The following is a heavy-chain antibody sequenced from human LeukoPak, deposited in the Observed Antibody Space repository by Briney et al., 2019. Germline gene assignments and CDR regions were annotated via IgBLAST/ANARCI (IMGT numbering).Heavy chain of an antibody. CDR2: FDPEDGET. D-gene: IGHD3-10*01. V-gene: IGHV1-24*01. Sequence: GASVKVSCKVSGYTLTELSMHWVRQAPGKGLEWMGGFDPEDGETICAQKFQGRVTMTEDTSTDTAYMELSSLRSEDTAVYYCATVWFGGNWFDPWGQGTLVTVSS. CDR1: GYTLTELS. CDR3: ATVWFGGNWFDP. J-gene: IGHJ5*02.